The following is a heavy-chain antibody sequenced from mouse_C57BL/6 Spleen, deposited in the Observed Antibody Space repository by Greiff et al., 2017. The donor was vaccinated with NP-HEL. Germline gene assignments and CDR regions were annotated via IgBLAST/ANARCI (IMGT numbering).Heavy chain of an antibody. V-gene: IGHV14-2*01. CDR1: GFNIKDYY. J-gene: IGHJ1*03. CDR2: IDPEDGET. D-gene: IGHD2-3*01. CDR3: ARARDGYSWYFDV. Sequence: EVNVVESGAELVKPGASVKLSCTASGFNIKDYYMHWVKQRTEQGLEWIGRIDPEDGETKYAPKFQGKATITADTSSNTAYLQLSSLTSEDTAVYYCARARDGYSWYFDVWGTGTTVTVSA.